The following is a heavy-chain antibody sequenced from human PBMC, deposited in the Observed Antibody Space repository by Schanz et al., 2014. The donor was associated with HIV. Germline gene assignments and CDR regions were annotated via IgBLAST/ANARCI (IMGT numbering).Heavy chain of an antibody. V-gene: IGHV4-31*03. CDR3: ARENHQPTGTHEVGKPQYRSGLDV. D-gene: IGHD1-1*01. Sequence: QVQLQESGPGLVKPSQTLSLTCNVSGASISSGGFYWSWIRQRPGKGLEWIAYIYYSGSTYYNPSLQSRPTISLATSKTRFSLRLNSVTAADTAVYYCARENHQPTGTHEVGKPQYRSGLDVWGQGTTVTVSS. CDR1: GASISSGGFY. CDR2: IYYSGST. J-gene: IGHJ6*02.